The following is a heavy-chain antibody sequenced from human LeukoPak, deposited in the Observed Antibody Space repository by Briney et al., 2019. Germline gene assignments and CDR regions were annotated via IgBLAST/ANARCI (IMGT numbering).Heavy chain of an antibody. J-gene: IGHJ4*02. Sequence: SETLSLTCAVYGGSFSGYYWSWIRQPPGKGLEWIGEINHSGSTNYNPSLKSRVTISVDTSKNQFSLKLSSVTAADTAVYYCARGGLTYYDYVWGSYRYGNPGTSYYFDYWGQGTLVTVSS. CDR3: ARGGLTYYDYVWGSYRYGNPGTSYYFDY. V-gene: IGHV4-34*01. D-gene: IGHD3-16*02. CDR1: GGSFSGYY. CDR2: INHSGST.